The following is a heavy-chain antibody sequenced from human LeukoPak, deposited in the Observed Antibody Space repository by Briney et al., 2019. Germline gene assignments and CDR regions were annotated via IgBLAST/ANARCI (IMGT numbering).Heavy chain of an antibody. J-gene: IGHJ4*02. V-gene: IGHV1-2*02. CDR1: GYTFTGYY. CDR2: INPNSGGT. D-gene: IGHD2-15*01. Sequence: ASVKVSCKASGYTFTGYYMHWARQAPGQGLEWMGWINPNSGGTNYAQKFQGRVTMTRDTSISTAYMELSRLRSDDTAVYYCARDRTKLRRSFDYWGQGTLVTVSS. CDR3: ARDRTKLRRSFDY.